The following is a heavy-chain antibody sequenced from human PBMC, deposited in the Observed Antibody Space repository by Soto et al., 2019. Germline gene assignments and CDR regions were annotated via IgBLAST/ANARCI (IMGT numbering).Heavy chain of an antibody. CDR3: AGGTQQLDPLDY. Sequence: GASVKVSCKASGGTFSSYAISWVRQAPGQGLEWMGGIIPIFGTANYAQKFQGRVTITADESTSTAYMELSSLRSEDTAVYYCAGGTQQLDPLDYWGQGTLVTVSS. CDR1: GGTFSSYA. D-gene: IGHD6-13*01. J-gene: IGHJ4*02. V-gene: IGHV1-69*13. CDR2: IIPIFGTA.